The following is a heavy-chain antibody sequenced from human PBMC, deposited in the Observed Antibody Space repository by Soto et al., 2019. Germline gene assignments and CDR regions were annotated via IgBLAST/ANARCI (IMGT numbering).Heavy chain of an antibody. D-gene: IGHD6-13*01. Sequence: GASVNVSCKASGYTFTSYYMHWVRQAPGQGLEWMGIINPSGGSTSYAQKFQGRVTMTRDTSTSTVYMELSSLRSEDTAVYYCARDIAAAGTQYWGQGTLVTVSS. J-gene: IGHJ4*02. CDR2: INPSGGST. CDR3: ARDIAAAGTQY. V-gene: IGHV1-46*01. CDR1: GYTFTSYY.